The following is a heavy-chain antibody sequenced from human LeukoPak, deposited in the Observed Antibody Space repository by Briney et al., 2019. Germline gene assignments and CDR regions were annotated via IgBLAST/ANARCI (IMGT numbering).Heavy chain of an antibody. CDR3: ARDPTHGAVDI. CDR2: IYHSGST. V-gene: IGHV4-30-2*01. J-gene: IGHJ3*02. Sequence: SETLSLTCTVSGGSISSGGYYWSWIRQPPGKGLEWIGYIYHSGSTYYNPSLKSRVTISVDRSKNQFSLKLSSVTAADTAVYYCARDPTHGAVDIWGQGTMVAVSS. D-gene: IGHD4-11*01. CDR1: GGSISSGGYY.